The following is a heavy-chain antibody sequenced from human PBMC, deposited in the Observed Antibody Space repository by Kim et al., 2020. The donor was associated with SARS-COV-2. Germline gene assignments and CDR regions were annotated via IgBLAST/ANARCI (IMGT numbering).Heavy chain of an antibody. J-gene: IGHJ4*02. V-gene: IGHV4-34*01. CDR3: ARLIVGATISGRPETNFDY. CDR1: GGSFSGYY. D-gene: IGHD1-26*01. Sequence: SETLSLTCAVYGGSFSGYYWSWIRQPPGKGLEWIGEINHSGSTNYNPSLKSRVTISVDTSKNQFSLKLSSVTAADTAVYYCARLIVGATISGRPETNFDYWGQGTLVTVSS. CDR2: INHSGST.